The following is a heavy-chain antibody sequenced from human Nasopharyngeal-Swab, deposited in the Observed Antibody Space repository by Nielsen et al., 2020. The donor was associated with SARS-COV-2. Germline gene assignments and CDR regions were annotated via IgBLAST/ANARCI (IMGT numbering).Heavy chain of an antibody. CDR2: INPNSGGT. D-gene: IGHD2-15*01. CDR1: GYTFIGYY. Sequence: ASVKVSCKASGYTFIGYYMHWVRQAPGQGLEWMGWINPNSGGTNYAQKFQGRVTMTRDTSISTAYMELSRLRSDDTAVYYCARGMGGVVVVAAMELDYWGQGTLVTVSS. V-gene: IGHV1-2*02. CDR3: ARGMGGVVVVAAMELDY. J-gene: IGHJ4*02.